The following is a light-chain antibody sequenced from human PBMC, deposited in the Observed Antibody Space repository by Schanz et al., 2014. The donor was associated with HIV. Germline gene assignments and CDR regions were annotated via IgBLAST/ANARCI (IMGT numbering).Light chain of an antibody. CDR3: QSYDSSLRASV. J-gene: IGLJ3*02. Sequence: QSVLTQPPSVSGAPGQRVTISCTGSSSNIGAGYDVHWYLHLPGTAPKLLIYRPSGVPDRFSGSKSGTSVSLAITGLQPEDEADYYCQSYDSSLRASVFGGGTKLTVL. V-gene: IGLV1-40*01. CDR1: SSNIGAGYD.